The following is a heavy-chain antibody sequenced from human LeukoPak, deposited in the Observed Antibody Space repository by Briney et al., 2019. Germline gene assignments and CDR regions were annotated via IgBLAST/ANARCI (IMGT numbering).Heavy chain of an antibody. Sequence: GGSLRLSCAASGFTFSSYWMHWVRQDPGKGPVWVSRINSDGSSTSYADSVKGRFTISRDNAKNTLYLQMNSLRAEDTAVYYCARDSLEGFDYWGQGPLVTVSS. CDR2: INSDGSST. D-gene: IGHD5-24*01. CDR1: GFTFSSYW. V-gene: IGHV3-74*01. CDR3: ARDSLEGFDY. J-gene: IGHJ4*02.